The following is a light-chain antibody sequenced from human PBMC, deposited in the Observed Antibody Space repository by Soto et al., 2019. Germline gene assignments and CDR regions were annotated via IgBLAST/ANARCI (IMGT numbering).Light chain of an antibody. Sequence: DVQMTQSPSSLSASVGDRVTSTCQASQDITNYLNWYQQKPGKAPKLLIYDASYLERGGPSRFSGSGSETAFTLTIRTLQPEDLATYYCQQYDNLPLTFGGGTKVAIK. CDR2: DAS. CDR1: QDITNY. V-gene: IGKV1-33*01. CDR3: QQYDNLPLT. J-gene: IGKJ4*01.